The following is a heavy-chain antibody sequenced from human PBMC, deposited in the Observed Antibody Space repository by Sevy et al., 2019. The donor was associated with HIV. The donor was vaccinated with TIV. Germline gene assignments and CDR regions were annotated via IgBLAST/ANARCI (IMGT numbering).Heavy chain of an antibody. V-gene: IGHV3-9*02. D-gene: IGHD7-27*01. Sequence: GGSLRLSCTVSGFTSDDYAMHWVRQAPGKGLEWVSGISWNSGNIGYAASVKGRFTISRDNAKKSLDLQMNSLRVEDTALYYCAKDAALGIFDAFHIWGQGTMVTVSS. J-gene: IGHJ3*02. CDR1: GFTSDDYA. CDR2: ISWNSGNI. CDR3: AKDAALGIFDAFHI.